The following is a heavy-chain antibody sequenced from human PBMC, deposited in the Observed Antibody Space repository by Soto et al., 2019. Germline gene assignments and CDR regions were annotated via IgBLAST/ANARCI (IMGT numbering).Heavy chain of an antibody. D-gene: IGHD1-26*01. CDR3: AKRAWGYFYFDY. Sequence: EVQLLESGGGLVQPGGSLRLSCAASGFTFSSYAMSWVRQAPGKGLEWVSGISGSGGSTYYADSVKGRFTISRDNSKNTLYLQMNGLRAEDTAVSYCAKRAWGYFYFDYWGQGTLVTVSS. V-gene: IGHV3-23*01. CDR2: ISGSGGST. CDR1: GFTFSSYA. J-gene: IGHJ4*02.